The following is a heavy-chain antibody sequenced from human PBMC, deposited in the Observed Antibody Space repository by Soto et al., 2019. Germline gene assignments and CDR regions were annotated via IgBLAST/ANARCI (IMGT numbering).Heavy chain of an antibody. CDR3: ASAASSGSTAYYAMDV. J-gene: IGHJ6*02. CDR2: IIPIFATA. Sequence: QVQLVQSGAEMKKPGSSVRVSCKASGGTFTSYAISWVRQAPGQGLEWMGGIIPIFATANYAQKFQGRVSITADMSTTIAYMELSRLRFDDTAVYYCASAASSGSTAYYAMDVWGQGTTVTVSS. CDR1: GGTFTSYA. D-gene: IGHD2-15*01. V-gene: IGHV1-69*06.